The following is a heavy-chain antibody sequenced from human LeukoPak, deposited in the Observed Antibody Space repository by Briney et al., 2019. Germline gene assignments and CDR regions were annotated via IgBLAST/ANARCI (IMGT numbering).Heavy chain of an antibody. CDR3: AREKARYDYNYYYYMDV. CDR1: GFTFSSYW. D-gene: IGHD5-12*01. J-gene: IGHJ6*03. V-gene: IGHV3-7*01. Sequence: GGSLRLSCAASGFTFSSYWMGWVRQAPGKGLEWVANIKQDGSEKYYVDSVKGRFTISRDNAKNSLYLQMNSLRAEDTAVYYCAREKARYDYNYYYYMDVWGKGTTVTVSS. CDR2: IKQDGSEK.